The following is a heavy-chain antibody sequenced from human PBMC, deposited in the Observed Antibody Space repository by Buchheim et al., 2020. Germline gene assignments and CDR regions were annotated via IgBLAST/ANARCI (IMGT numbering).Heavy chain of an antibody. CDR2: IYHSVST. CDR1: GASITSTYW. Sequence: QVQLQESGPGLVEPSGTLSLTCAVSGASITSTYWWSWVRQPPGEGLEWIGEIYHSVSTNYNPSLKIRGTMSVDKSQNQFSLKLRSLTAADTAVYFCATKIGSMDYWGQGT. CDR3: ATKIGSMDY. V-gene: IGHV4-4*02. J-gene: IGHJ4*02. D-gene: IGHD2/OR15-2a*01.